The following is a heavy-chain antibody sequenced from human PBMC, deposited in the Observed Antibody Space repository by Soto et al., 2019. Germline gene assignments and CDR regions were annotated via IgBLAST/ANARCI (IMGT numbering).Heavy chain of an antibody. J-gene: IGHJ6*02. CDR2: IIPILGIA. CDR3: AKITGIVVADCWGMDV. Sequence: QVQLVQSGAEVKKPGSSVKVSCKASGGTFSSYTISWVRQAPGQGLEWMGRIIPILGIANYAQKFQGRVTITADKSTCTAYMELSSLRSEETAVYYCAKITGIVVADCWGMDVWGQGTTVTVSS. CDR1: GGTFSSYT. D-gene: IGHD3-22*01. V-gene: IGHV1-69*02.